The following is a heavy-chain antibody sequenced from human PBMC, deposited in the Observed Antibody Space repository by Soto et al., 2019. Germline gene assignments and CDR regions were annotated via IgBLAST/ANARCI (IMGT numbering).Heavy chain of an antibody. J-gene: IGHJ4*02. V-gene: IGHV3-73*01. CDR2: IRSKANTYAT. D-gene: IGHD1-26*01. CDR3: TIEGAGFGH. Sequence: EVQLVESGGGLVQPGGSVKLSCAASGFTFSVSSMHWVRQASGKGLEWVGRIRSKANTYATTYAESLNGRFTISRDDSKNTAYLQMNNLKTEDTAVYYRTIEGAGFGHWGQGTLVTVSS. CDR1: GFTFSVSS.